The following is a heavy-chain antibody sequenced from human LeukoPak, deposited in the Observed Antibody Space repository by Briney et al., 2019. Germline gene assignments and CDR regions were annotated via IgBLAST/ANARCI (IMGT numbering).Heavy chain of an antibody. D-gene: IGHD4-23*01. Sequence: ASVKVSCKASGGTFSSYAISWVRQAPGQGLEWMGGIIPIFGTANYAQKFQGGVTITADESTSTAYMELSSLRSEDTAVYYCARDGYGGNSGFDYWGQGTLVTVSS. CDR1: GGTFSSYA. V-gene: IGHV1-69*13. J-gene: IGHJ4*02. CDR2: IIPIFGTA. CDR3: ARDGYGGNSGFDY.